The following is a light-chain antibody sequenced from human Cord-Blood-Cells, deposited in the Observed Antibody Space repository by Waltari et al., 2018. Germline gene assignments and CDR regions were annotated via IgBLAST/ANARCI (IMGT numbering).Light chain of an antibody. CDR3: SSYTSSSTYV. CDR1: SRHGGAYNY. Sequence: QSALTQPASASGSPGQSITISCTGTSRHGGAYNYVPRYQQHPGKPPKLMIYDVSKRPSGVSNRFSGSKSGNTASLTISGLQAEDEADYYCSSYTSSSTYVFGTGTKVTVL. V-gene: IGLV2-14*01. J-gene: IGLJ1*01. CDR2: DVS.